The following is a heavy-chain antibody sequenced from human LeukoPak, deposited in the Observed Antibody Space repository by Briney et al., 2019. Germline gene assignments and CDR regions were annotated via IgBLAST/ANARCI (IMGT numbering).Heavy chain of an antibody. J-gene: IGHJ4*02. CDR3: ARSRDYVRFYYFDY. D-gene: IGHD3-10*02. Sequence: GGSLRLSCAASGFTFSSYSMNWVRQAPGKGLEWVSSISSSSSYIYYADSVKGRFTISRDNAKNSLYLQMNSLRAEGTAVYYCARSRDYVRFYYFDYWGQGTLVTVSS. V-gene: IGHV3-21*01. CDR1: GFTFSSYS. CDR2: ISSSSSYI.